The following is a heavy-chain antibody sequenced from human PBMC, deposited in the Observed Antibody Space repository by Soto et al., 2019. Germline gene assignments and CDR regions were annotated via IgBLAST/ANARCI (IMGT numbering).Heavy chain of an antibody. Sequence: QVQLGQSGAEVKKPGASVKVPCKASDYTFARSAISWMRQAPGQGLEWMGWISAYNGNTNYAQKLQGRVTMTTDTSTSTAYMELRSLRSDDTAVYYCATDPPPPDYWGQGTLVTVSS. J-gene: IGHJ4*02. CDR3: ATDPPPPDY. V-gene: IGHV1-18*01. CDR1: DYTFARSA. CDR2: ISAYNGNT.